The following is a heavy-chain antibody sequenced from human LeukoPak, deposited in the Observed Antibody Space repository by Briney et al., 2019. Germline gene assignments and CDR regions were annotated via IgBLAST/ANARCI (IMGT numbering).Heavy chain of an antibody. CDR1: GFTFSIYS. CDR3: ARVMVRGVIITPGSDY. J-gene: IGHJ4*02. CDR2: ISSSSSYI. Sequence: GGSLRLSCAASGFTFSIYSMNWVRQAPGKGLEWVSSISSSSSYIYYADSVRGRFTISRDNAKNSLYLQMNSLRAEDTAVYYCARVMVRGVIITPGSDYWGQGTLVTVSS. V-gene: IGHV3-21*01. D-gene: IGHD3-10*01.